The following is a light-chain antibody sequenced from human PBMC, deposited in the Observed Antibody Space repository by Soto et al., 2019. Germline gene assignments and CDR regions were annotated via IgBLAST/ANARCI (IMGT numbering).Light chain of an antibody. CDR1: QSVSSW. V-gene: IGKV1-5*01. CDR3: QQYNSYPYT. J-gene: IGKJ5*01. Sequence: IQMTQSPSTLSASVGDSVTITCRASQSVSSWLAWYQQKPGKVPKLLIYDASTLESGVPSTFGGSGSGTEFTLTISSLQPEDFATYFCQQYNSYPYTFGQGIRLEIK. CDR2: DAS.